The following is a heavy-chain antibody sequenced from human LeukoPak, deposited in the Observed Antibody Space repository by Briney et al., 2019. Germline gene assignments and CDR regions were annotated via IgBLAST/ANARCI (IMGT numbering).Heavy chain of an antibody. V-gene: IGHV4-39*01. CDR2: IYYSGST. Sequence: SETLSLTCTVSGGSISSSSYYWGWIRQPPGKGLEWIGSIYYSGSTYYNPSLKSRVTISVDTSKNQFSLKLSSVTAADTAVYYCARQGYYGSGSAVFWFDPWGQGTLVTVSS. J-gene: IGHJ5*02. CDR3: ARQGYYGSGSAVFWFDP. CDR1: GGSISSSSYY. D-gene: IGHD3-10*01.